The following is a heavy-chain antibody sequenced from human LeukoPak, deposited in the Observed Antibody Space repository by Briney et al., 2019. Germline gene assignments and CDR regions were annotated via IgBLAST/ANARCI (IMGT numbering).Heavy chain of an antibody. CDR1: GDTVSSNSAA. CDR3: ARGKSGYDTEDYYYYCAVV. J-gene: IGHJ6*03. CDR2: TYYRSKSYN. D-gene: IGHD5-12*01. V-gene: IGHV6-1*01. Sequence: SQTLSLTCALSGDTVSSNSAAWNWIRQSPSRGLEWLGRTYYRSKSYNDYAVTVKNRITINPDTSKNQFSLQLNSVTPEDTALYYCARGKSGYDTEDYYYYCAVVWRKG.